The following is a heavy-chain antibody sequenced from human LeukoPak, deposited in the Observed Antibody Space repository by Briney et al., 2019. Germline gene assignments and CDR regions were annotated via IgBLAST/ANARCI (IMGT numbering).Heavy chain of an antibody. Sequence: PGGSLRLSCAASGFTFSSYWMSWVRQAPGKGLEWVANIKQDGSEKYYVDSVKGRFTISRDNAKNSLYLQMNSLRAEDTAVYYCASNRVVIQVDAFDIWGQGTLVTVSS. J-gene: IGHJ3*02. V-gene: IGHV3-7*01. D-gene: IGHD2-21*01. CDR2: IKQDGSEK. CDR3: ASNRVVIQVDAFDI. CDR1: GFTFSSYW.